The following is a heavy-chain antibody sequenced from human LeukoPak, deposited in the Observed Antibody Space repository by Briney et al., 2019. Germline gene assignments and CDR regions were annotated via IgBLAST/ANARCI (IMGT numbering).Heavy chain of an antibody. CDR1: GYTFTSYY. Sequence: ASVKVSCKASGYTFTSYYMHWVRQAPGQGLEWMGIINPSGGSTSYAQKFQGRVTMTRNTSTSTVYMELSSLRSEDTAVYYCAREPPGGAFDYWGQGTLVTVSS. V-gene: IGHV1-46*01. J-gene: IGHJ4*02. CDR2: INPSGGST. D-gene: IGHD1-26*01. CDR3: AREPPGGAFDY.